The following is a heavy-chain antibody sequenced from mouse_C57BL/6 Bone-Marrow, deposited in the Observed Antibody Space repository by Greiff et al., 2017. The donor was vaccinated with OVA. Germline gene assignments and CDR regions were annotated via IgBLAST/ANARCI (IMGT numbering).Heavy chain of an antibody. V-gene: IGHV1-81*01. J-gene: IGHJ3*01. CDR3: ARWERNYDVYYFDY. CDR2: IYPRNGDT. Sequence: QVQLQQSGAELARPGASVKLSCKASGYTFTSYCMSWVKQRTGQGLEWIGEIYPRNGDTYYNEKFKGKATMTVDKSSSTAYMELSSLTSEDSAVYVCARWERNYDVYYFDYWGQGTLVTVSA. D-gene: IGHD2-3*01. CDR1: GYTFTSYC.